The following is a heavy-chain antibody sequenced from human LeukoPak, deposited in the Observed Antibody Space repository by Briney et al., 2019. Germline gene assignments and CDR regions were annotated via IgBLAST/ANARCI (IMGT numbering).Heavy chain of an antibody. CDR3: ARDNPGYYDFWSGYPFDY. V-gene: IGHV1-18*01. CDR2: ISAYNGNT. Sequence: ASVKVSCKASGYTFTSYGITWVRQAAGQGLEWMGWISAYNGNTNYGKKLQGRVIMTPDTSTRTAYMELMSLRFDDTAVSYCARDNPGYYDFWSGYPFDYWGQGTLVTVSS. J-gene: IGHJ4*02. D-gene: IGHD3-3*01. CDR1: GYTFTSYG.